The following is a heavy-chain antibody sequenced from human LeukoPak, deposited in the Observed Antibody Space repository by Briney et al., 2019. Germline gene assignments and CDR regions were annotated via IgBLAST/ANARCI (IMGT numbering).Heavy chain of an antibody. Sequence: PGGSLRLSCAASGLTFSNYGVHWVRQAPGKGLEWVAVIWYDGGNKYYADSVKGRFTISRDITKNTLYLEMNSLRAEDTAVYYCAKVFDATTVSYYFDYWGQGTLVTVSS. CDR3: AKVFDATTVSYYFDY. CDR1: GLTFSNYG. D-gene: IGHD4-17*01. V-gene: IGHV3-33*06. J-gene: IGHJ4*02. CDR2: IWYDGGNK.